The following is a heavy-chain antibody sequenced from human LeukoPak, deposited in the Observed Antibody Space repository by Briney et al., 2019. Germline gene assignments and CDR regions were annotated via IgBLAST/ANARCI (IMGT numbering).Heavy chain of an antibody. V-gene: IGHV1-3*01. J-gene: IGHJ4*02. CDR1: GGTFSSYA. CDR2: INAGNGNT. CDR3: ARLGELLPIDY. Sequence: GSSVKVSCKASGGTFSSYAISWVRQAPGQGLEWMGWINAGNGNTKYSQKFQGRVTITRDTSASTAYMELSSLRSEDTAVYYCARLGELLPIDYWGQGTLVTVSS. D-gene: IGHD3-10*01.